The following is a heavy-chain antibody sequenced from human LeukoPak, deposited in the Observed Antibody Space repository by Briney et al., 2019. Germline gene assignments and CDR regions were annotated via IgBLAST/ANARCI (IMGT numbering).Heavy chain of an antibody. CDR2: ISGDGTRT. D-gene: IGHD3-16*01. CDR3: AKWPEGAMDYFDY. CDR1: GFTFSSYA. Sequence: PGGSLRLSCAASGFTFSSYAMTWARQAPVKGLEWVSAISGDGTRTYYADSVKGRFTISRDNSKNTLYREMSSLRVEDTAIYYCAKWPEGAMDYFDYWGQGTLVTVSS. J-gene: IGHJ4*02. V-gene: IGHV3-23*01.